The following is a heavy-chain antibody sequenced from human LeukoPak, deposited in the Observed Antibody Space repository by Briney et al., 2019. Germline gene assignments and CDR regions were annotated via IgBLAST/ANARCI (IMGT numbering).Heavy chain of an antibody. V-gene: IGHV4-31*03. Sequence: SETLSLTCTVSGGSISSGGYYWSWIRQHPGKGLEWIGYIYYSGSTYYNPSLKSRVTISVDTSKNQFSLKLSSVTAADTAVYYCASWRRVATPGGNWFDPWGQGTLVTVSS. CDR3: ASWRRVATPGGNWFDP. D-gene: IGHD5-12*01. CDR2: IYYSGST. CDR1: GGSISSGGYY. J-gene: IGHJ5*02.